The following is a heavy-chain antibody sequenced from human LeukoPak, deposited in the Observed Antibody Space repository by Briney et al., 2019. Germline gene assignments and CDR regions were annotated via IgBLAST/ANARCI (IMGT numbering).Heavy chain of an antibody. CDR3: ARDKGGYCSGGSCYRYDHFDY. V-gene: IGHV3-20*04. J-gene: IGHJ4*02. CDR2: INWNGGST. Sequence: PGGTLTLTCAASGFIIGNYGMSWARQPPGKGLEWVSGINWNGGSTGYADSVKGRFTISRDNAKSSLYLQMNSLRAEDTALYYCARDKGGYCSGGSCYRYDHFDYWGQGTLVTVSS. CDR1: GFIIGNYG. D-gene: IGHD2-15*01.